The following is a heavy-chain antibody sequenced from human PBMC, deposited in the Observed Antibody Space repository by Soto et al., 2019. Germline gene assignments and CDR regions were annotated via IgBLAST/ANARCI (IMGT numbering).Heavy chain of an antibody. CDR2: IIPIFGTA. J-gene: IGHJ6*02. V-gene: IGHV1-69*12. D-gene: IGHD2-15*01. CDR1: GGTFSSYA. CDR3: ASGIVVVVAASHYYYYGMDV. Sequence: QVQLVQSGAEVKKPGSSVKVSCKASGGTFSSYAISWVRQAPGQGLEWMGGIIPIFGTANYAQKFQGRVTITADESTSTAYMELSSLRSEDTAVYYCASGIVVVVAASHYYYYGMDVWGQGTTVTVSS.